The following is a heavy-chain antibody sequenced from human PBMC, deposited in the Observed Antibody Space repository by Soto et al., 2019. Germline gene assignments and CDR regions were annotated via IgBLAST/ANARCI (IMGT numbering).Heavy chain of an antibody. J-gene: IGHJ6*02. CDR1: GYSFTSYW. V-gene: IGHV5-10-1*01. D-gene: IGHD6-6*01. Sequence: PGESLKISCKGSGYSFTSYWISWVRQMPGKGLEWMGRIDPSDSYTNYSPSFQGHVTISADKSISTAYLQWSSLKASDTAMYYCASRGGGSSSYYYYYGMDVWGQGTTVTVSS. CDR3: ASRGGGSSSYYYYYGMDV. CDR2: IDPSDSYT.